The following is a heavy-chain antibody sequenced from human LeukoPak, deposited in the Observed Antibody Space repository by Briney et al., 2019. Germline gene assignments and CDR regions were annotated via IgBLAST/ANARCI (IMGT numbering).Heavy chain of an antibody. Sequence: SETLSLTCTVSGGSISSGGYYWSWIRQHPGKGLEWIGYIYYSGSTYYNPSLKSRVTISVDTSKNQFSLKLSSVTAADTAVYYCMRIYCSNTRCHYFDYWGQGTLVTVSS. CDR3: MRIYCSNTRCHYFDY. V-gene: IGHV4-31*03. CDR1: GGSISSGGYY. D-gene: IGHD2-2*01. J-gene: IGHJ4*02. CDR2: IYYSGST.